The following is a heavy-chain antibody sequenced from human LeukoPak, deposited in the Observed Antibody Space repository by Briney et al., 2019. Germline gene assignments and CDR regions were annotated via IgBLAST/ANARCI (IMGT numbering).Heavy chain of an antibody. D-gene: IGHD5-24*01. J-gene: IGHJ2*01. CDR1: GGSFSGYY. Sequence: SETLSLTCAVYGGSFSGYYWSWIRQPPGKGLEWIGEINHSGSTNYNPSLKSRVTTSVDTSKNQFSLKLSSVTAADTAVYYCARGRRDGYNRYWYFDLWGRGTLVTISS. V-gene: IGHV4-34*01. CDR2: INHSGST. CDR3: ARGRRDGYNRYWYFDL.